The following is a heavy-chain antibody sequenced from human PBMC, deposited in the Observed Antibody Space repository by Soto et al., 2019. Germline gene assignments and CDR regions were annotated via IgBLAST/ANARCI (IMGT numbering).Heavy chain of an antibody. CDR3: ARDCSGGSCYPEMDV. Sequence: PGGPLILSCAASGFNFNSYTINWVRQAPGKRLEWLSSISSSGYIFSTDSVRGRFTISRDNAKNSVYLQINSLRAEDTAVYFCARDCSGGSCYPEMDVWGQGTTVTVSS. CDR2: ISSSGYI. V-gene: IGHV3-21*01. CDR1: GFNFNSYT. J-gene: IGHJ6*02. D-gene: IGHD2-15*01.